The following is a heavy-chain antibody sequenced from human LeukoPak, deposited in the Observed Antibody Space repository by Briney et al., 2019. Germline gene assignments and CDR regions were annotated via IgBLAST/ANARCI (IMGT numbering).Heavy chain of an antibody. CDR3: ARGKSGYSP. Sequence: GASVKLSCKVSGYTFTENYIPWVRQAPGQGLEWMGLINPHTGAANYTETFQGLVTLTRDTPSSTAYMHLTSLRSDDTATYYCARGKSGYSPWGQGTPVTVSS. CDR1: GYTFTENY. CDR2: INPHTGAA. V-gene: IGHV1-2*02. J-gene: IGHJ4*02. D-gene: IGHD3-22*01.